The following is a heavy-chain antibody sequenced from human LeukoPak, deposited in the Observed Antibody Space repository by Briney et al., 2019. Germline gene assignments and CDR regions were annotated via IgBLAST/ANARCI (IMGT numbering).Heavy chain of an antibody. D-gene: IGHD2-21*02. CDR3: ARGSRLPPYYYYMDV. Sequence: ASVKVSCKASGYTFTSYYMHWVRQAPGQGLEWMGIINPSGGSTNYAQKFQGRVTITADESTSTAYMEPSSLRSEDTAVYYCARGSRLPPYYYYMDVWGKGTTVTVSS. CDR1: GYTFTSYY. V-gene: IGHV1-46*01. J-gene: IGHJ6*03. CDR2: INPSGGST.